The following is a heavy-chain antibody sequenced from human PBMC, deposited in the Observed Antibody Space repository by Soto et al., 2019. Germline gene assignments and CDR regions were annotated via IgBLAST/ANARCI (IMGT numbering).Heavy chain of an antibody. V-gene: IGHV4-31*03. CDR1: GGSISSGGYY. CDR2: IYYSGST. Sequence: SETLSLTCTVSGGSISSGGYYWSWIRQHPGKGLEWIGYIYYSGSTYYNPSLKSRVTISVDTSKNQFSLKLSSVTAADTAVYYCARVGSGWYYYYYGMDVWGQGTTVTVSS. J-gene: IGHJ6*02. D-gene: IGHD6-19*01. CDR3: ARVGSGWYYYYYGMDV.